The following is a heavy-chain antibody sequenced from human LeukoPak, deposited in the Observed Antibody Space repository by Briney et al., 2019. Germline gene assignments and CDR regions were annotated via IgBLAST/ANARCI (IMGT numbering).Heavy chain of an antibody. CDR1: GFTFSSYG. Sequence: GGSLRLSCAASGFTFSSYGMSWVRQAPGKGLEWVATISGSAYNTYYADSVKGRFTISRDNSANTVFLHMSSLRAEDTALYYCAKHSGSYFIYYVDSWGQGTLVTASS. D-gene: IGHD1-26*01. J-gene: IGHJ4*02. CDR3: AKHSGSYFIYYVDS. V-gene: IGHV3-23*01. CDR2: ISGSAYNT.